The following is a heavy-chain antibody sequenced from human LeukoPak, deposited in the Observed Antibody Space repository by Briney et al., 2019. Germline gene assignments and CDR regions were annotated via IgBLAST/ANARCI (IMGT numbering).Heavy chain of an antibody. D-gene: IGHD2-15*01. J-gene: IGHJ6*02. V-gene: IGHV4-59*08. CDR2: IYYSGST. CDR3: ARHKGWVLQPSYGMDV. Sequence: PSETLSLTCTVSGGSISSYYWSWIRQPPGKGLEWIGYIYYSGSTNYNPSLKSRVTISVDTSKNQFSLKLSSVTAADTAVYYCARHKGWVLQPSYGMDVWGQGTTVTVSS. CDR1: GGSISSYY.